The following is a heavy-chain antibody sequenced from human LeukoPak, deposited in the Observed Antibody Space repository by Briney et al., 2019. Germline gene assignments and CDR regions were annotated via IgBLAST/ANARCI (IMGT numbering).Heavy chain of an antibody. J-gene: IGHJ4*02. Sequence: GGSLRLSCAASGFTFSTYSMNWVRQAPGKGLEWVSSISSGSNYIYYVDSVKGRFAISRDNAKNSLYLQTSSLRGEDTAVYYCARDAIDCSSTSCYLNYWGQGTLVTVYS. V-gene: IGHV3-21*01. CDR2: ISSGSNYI. CDR3: ARDAIDCSSTSCYLNY. D-gene: IGHD2-2*01. CDR1: GFTFSTYS.